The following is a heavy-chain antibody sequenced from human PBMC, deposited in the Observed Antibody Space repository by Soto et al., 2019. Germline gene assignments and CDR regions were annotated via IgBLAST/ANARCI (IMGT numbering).Heavy chain of an antibody. Sequence: LRLSCAASGFTFSSYGMHWVRQAPGKGLEWVAVIWYDGSNKYYADSVKGRFTISRDNSKNTLYLQVNSLRAEDTAVYYCARDPAGGLSYFDYWGQGTLVTVSS. V-gene: IGHV3-33*01. CDR3: ARDPAGGLSYFDY. D-gene: IGHD2-2*01. CDR2: IWYDGSNK. J-gene: IGHJ4*02. CDR1: GFTFSSYG.